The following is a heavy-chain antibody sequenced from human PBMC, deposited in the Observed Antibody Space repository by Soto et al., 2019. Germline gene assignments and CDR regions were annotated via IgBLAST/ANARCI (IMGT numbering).Heavy chain of an antibody. Sequence: GSLRLSCAASGFTFSSYAMHWVRQAPGKGLEWVAVISYDGSNKYYADSVKGRFTISRDNSKNTLYLQMNSLRAEDTAVYYCARDQLVLDYYYGMDVWGQGTTVTVSS. CDR2: ISYDGSNK. V-gene: IGHV3-30-3*01. CDR3: ARDQLVLDYYYGMDV. CDR1: GFTFSSYA. J-gene: IGHJ6*02. D-gene: IGHD6-6*01.